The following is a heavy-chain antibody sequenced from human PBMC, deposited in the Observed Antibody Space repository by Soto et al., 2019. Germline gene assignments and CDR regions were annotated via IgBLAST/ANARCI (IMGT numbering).Heavy chain of an antibody. Sequence: PSETLSLTCTVSGGSITAYYWSFIRHPVGEGLQWIGRVYSTGSTNYNPSLRSRVTMSVDTSQNQFFLRLSSVTAADTAVYYCARDEYYDSNNWFDHWGQGILVTVSS. CDR3: ARDEYYDSNNWFDH. D-gene: IGHD3-22*01. J-gene: IGHJ5*02. V-gene: IGHV4-4*07. CDR2: VYSTGST. CDR1: GGSITAYY.